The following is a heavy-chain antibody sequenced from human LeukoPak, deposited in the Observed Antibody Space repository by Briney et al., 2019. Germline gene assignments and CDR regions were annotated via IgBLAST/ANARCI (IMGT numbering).Heavy chain of an antibody. J-gene: IGHJ4*02. D-gene: IGHD5-18*01. CDR2: IYSGGST. CDR1: GLIVSSNY. Sequence: GGSLRLSCAASGLIVSSNYMSWVRQAPGKGLEWVSIIYSGGSTYYADSVKGRFTISRDNSKNTLYLQMNSLRAEDTAVYYCARDAVDTANPDYWGQGTLVTVSS. CDR3: ARDAVDTANPDY. V-gene: IGHV3-53*05.